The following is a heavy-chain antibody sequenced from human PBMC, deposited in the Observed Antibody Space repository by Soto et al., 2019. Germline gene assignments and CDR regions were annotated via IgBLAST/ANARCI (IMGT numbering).Heavy chain of an antibody. D-gene: IGHD6-19*01. CDR2: INHSGST. V-gene: IGHV4-34*01. J-gene: IGHJ4*02. CDR3: ARGRSGWYGYYFDY. Sequence: QVQLQQWGAGLLKPSETLSLTCAVYGGSFSGYYWSWIRQPPGKGLEWIGEINHSGSTNYNPSLKSRVTISVDTSKNQFSLKLSSVTAADTAVYYCARGRSGWYGYYFDYWGQGTLFTVSS. CDR1: GGSFSGYY.